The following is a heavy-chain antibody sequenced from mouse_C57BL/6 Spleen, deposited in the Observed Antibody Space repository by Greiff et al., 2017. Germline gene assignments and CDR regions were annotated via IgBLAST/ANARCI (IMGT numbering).Heavy chain of an antibody. CDR3: TRSMPLYYCGY. CDR1: GYTFTDYE. Sequence: QVQLQQSGAELVRPGASVTLSCKASGYTFTDYEMHWVKQTPVHGLEWIGAIDPETGGTAYNQKFKGKAILTADKSSSTAYMELRSLTSEDSAVYYCTRSMPLYYCGYWGQGTTLTVSS. J-gene: IGHJ2*01. V-gene: IGHV1-15*01. CDR2: IDPETGGT.